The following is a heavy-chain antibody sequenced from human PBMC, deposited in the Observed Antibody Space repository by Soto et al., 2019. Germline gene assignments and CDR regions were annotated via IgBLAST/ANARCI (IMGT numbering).Heavy chain of an antibody. CDR1: GGSISKYY. J-gene: IGHJ4*02. CDR3: ARSQVPTYYYDSSGYWFDY. Sequence: PSETLSLTCTVSGGSISKYYWSWIRQPTGKGLEWIGYIYYSGITDYNPSLKSRVTISVDTSKNQFSLKLSSVTAADTAVYYCARSQVPTYYYDSSGYWFDYWGQGALVTVS. CDR2: IYYSGIT. V-gene: IGHV4-59*01. D-gene: IGHD3-22*01.